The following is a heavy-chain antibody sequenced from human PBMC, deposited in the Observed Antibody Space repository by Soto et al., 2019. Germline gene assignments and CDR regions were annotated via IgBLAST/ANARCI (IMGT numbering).Heavy chain of an antibody. CDR3: PRPGPIVPTIPSKNPPDY. Sequence: PEASLRLSCTASGFTFSSYEMNWVRQAPGKGLELFSYISSSGITIYYAYSVKGRFTISRDNAKNPLYLQMNSLRAEDTAVYYCPRPGPIVPTIPSKNPPDYEGPGNLAKVSP. CDR1: GFTFSSYE. J-gene: IGHJ4*02. V-gene: IGHV3-48*03. D-gene: IGHD5-12*01. CDR2: ISSSGITI.